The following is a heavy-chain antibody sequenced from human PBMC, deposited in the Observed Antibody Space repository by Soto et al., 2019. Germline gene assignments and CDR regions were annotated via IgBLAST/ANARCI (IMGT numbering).Heavy chain of an antibody. V-gene: IGHV3-21*01. D-gene: IGHD3-16*02. CDR1: GFTFSSYS. CDR2: ISSSSSSYI. Sequence: GGSLRLSCAASGFTFSSYSMNWVRQAPGKGLEWVSSISSSSSSYIYYADSVKGRFTISRDNAKNSLYLQMNSLRAEDTAVYYCASNNYDYIWGSYRSGHFDYWGQGTLVTVSS. CDR3: ASNNYDYIWGSYRSGHFDY. J-gene: IGHJ4*02.